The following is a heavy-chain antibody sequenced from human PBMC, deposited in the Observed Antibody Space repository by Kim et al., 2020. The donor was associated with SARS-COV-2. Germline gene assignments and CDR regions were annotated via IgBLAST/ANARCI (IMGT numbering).Heavy chain of an antibody. Sequence: ASVKVSCKASGYTFTGYYMHWVRQAPGQGLEWMGRINPNSGGTNYAQKFQGRVTMTRDTSISTAYMELSRLRSDDTAVYYCARDGAAAGVSDYYYYYGMDVWGQGTTVTVSS. CDR3: ARDGAAAGVSDYYYYYGMDV. CDR2: INPNSGGT. V-gene: IGHV1-2*06. D-gene: IGHD6-13*01. J-gene: IGHJ6*02. CDR1: GYTFTGYY.